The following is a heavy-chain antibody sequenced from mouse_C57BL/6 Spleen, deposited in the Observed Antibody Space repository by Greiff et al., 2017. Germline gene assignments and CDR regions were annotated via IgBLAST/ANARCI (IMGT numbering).Heavy chain of an antibody. CDR1: GYTFTSYW. V-gene: IGHV1-52*01. D-gene: IGHD2-4*01. Sequence: QVQLQQPGAELVRPGSSVQLSCKASGYTFTSYWMHWVKQRPIQGLEWIGNIDPSDRETHYNQKFKDKATLTVDKSSCTAYMQLSSLTSEDSAVYYCARPIYYDYDGPYFDYWGQGTTLTVSS. J-gene: IGHJ2*01. CDR3: ARPIYYDYDGPYFDY. CDR2: IDPSDRET.